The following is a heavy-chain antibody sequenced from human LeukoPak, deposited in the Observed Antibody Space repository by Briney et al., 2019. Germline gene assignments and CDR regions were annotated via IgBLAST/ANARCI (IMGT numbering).Heavy chain of an antibody. Sequence: SSETLSLTCTVSGGSISDYYWSWIRQPPGKGLGGIGWFFGSGSSNYNPSLKSRLTSSVDTSKNQFSLKLTSATAADTAVYYCAREKDTGSNHAKIRYDIWGQGTMVTVSS. CDR3: AREKDTGSNHAKIRYDI. V-gene: IGHV4-59*13. J-gene: IGHJ3*02. D-gene: IGHD1-26*01. CDR2: FFGSGSS. CDR1: GGSISDYY.